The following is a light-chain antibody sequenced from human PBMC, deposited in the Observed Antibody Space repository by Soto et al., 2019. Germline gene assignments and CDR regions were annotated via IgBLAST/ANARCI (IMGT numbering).Light chain of an antibody. CDR3: QQYGGSPIT. V-gene: IGKV3-20*01. CDR2: GAS. Sequence: EFVLTQSPGTLSLSPGERATLSCRASQSVSSSLAWYQQKPGQAPRLLISGASSRATGIPDRFSGSGSGTDFTLTIIRLEPEDFALYYCQQYGGSPITFGQGTRLEI. J-gene: IGKJ5*01. CDR1: QSVSSS.